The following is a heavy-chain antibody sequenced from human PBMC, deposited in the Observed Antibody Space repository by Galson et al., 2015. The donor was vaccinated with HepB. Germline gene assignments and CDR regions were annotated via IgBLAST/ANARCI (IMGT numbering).Heavy chain of an antibody. J-gene: IGHJ4*02. CDR2: ISGSGGST. V-gene: IGHV3-23*01. CDR1: EFTFSSYA. CDR3: AKSRGYGDYYVGELY. D-gene: IGHD4-17*01. Sequence: SLRLSCAASEFTFSSYAMSWVRQAPGKGLEWVSAISGSGGSTNYADSVKGRFTISRDNSKNTLYLQMNSLRAEDTAVYYCAKSRGYGDYYVGELYWGQGTLVTVSS.